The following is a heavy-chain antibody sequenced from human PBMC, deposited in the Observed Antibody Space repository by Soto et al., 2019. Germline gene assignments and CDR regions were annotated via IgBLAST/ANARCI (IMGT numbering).Heavy chain of an antibody. J-gene: IGHJ4*02. D-gene: IGHD6-19*01. Sequence: DVQLVESGGGLVQPGGSMRLSCAASGFTLSSYAMNWVRQAPGTGMEWVSYISRSGSNIYYADSVKGRFTISRDNAMNSLNLQMNSLKAEDTAVYYCARAGVFEIGYSIGLPPFDYWGQGALVTVSS. V-gene: IGHV3-48*03. CDR2: ISRSGSNI. CDR1: GFTLSSYA. CDR3: ARAGVFEIGYSIGLPPFDY.